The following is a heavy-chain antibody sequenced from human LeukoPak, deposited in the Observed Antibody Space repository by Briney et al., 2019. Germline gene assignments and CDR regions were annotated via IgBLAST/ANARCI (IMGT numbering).Heavy chain of an antibody. J-gene: IGHJ6*02. D-gene: IGHD3-22*01. CDR1: GGSISSSSYY. V-gene: IGHV4-39*07. Sequence: SETLSLTCTVSGGSISSSSYYWGWIRQPPGKGLEWIGSIYYSGSTYYNPSLKSRVTISVDTSKNQFSLKLSSVTAADTAVYYCARDPSTDYYYDSSGYYYGMDVWGQGTTVTVSS. CDR3: ARDPSTDYYYDSSGYYYGMDV. CDR2: IYYSGST.